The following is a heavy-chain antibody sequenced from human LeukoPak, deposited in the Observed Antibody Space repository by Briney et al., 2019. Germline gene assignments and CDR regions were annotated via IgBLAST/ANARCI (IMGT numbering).Heavy chain of an antibody. Sequence: ASVKVSCKASGYTFTSYGISWVRQAPGQGLEWMGWITAYNGNTNYAQKLQGRVTMTTDTSTRTAYMELRSLRSDDTAVYYCANTIEGSFDCWGQGTLVTVSS. D-gene: IGHD3-9*01. CDR3: ANTIEGSFDC. CDR1: GYTFTSYG. CDR2: ITAYNGNT. V-gene: IGHV1-18*01. J-gene: IGHJ4*02.